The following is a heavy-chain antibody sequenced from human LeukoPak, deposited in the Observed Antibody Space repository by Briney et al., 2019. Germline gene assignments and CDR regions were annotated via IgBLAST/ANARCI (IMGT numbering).Heavy chain of an antibody. V-gene: IGHV3-30*03. CDR2: ISYDGSNK. CDR3: AREFGYSYRVLDY. J-gene: IGHJ4*02. CDR1: GFTFDDYA. Sequence: GRSLRLSCAASGFTFDDYAMHWVRQAPGKGLEWVAVISYDGSNKYYADSVKGRFTISRDNSKNTLYLQMNSLRAEDTAVYYCAREFGYSYRVLDYWGQGTLVTVSS. D-gene: IGHD5-18*01.